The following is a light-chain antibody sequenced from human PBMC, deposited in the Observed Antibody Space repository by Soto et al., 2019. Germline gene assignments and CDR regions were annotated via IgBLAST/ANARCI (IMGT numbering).Light chain of an antibody. J-gene: IGKJ3*01. CDR3: QQYNDWPPFT. Sequence: EIVMTQSPATLSVSPGERVTLSCRASQSVSSSLAWYQQKPGQAPRLLIYGASTRPTGIPARFSGSGSGTEFSLTISSLQSEDVAVYYCQQYNDWPPFTFGPGTKVDI. V-gene: IGKV3-15*01. CDR1: QSVSSS. CDR2: GAS.